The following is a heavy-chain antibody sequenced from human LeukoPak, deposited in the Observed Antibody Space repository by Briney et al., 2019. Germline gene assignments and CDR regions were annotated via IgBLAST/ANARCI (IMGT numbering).Heavy chain of an antibody. V-gene: IGHV3-7*03. D-gene: IGHD1-1*01. J-gene: IGHJ4*02. CDR1: GFRFSNYW. CDR2: IKQDGSEK. CDR3: ATTRGFDY. Sequence: PGGSLRLSCAASGFRFSNYWMSWVRQAPGKGLEWVAKIKQDGSEKYYVDSVKGRLTISRDNAENSLYLQMNSLRAEDTAVYYCATTRGFDYWVQGTLVTVSS.